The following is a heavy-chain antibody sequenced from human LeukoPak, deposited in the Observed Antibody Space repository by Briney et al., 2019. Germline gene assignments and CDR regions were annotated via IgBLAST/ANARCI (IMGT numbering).Heavy chain of an antibody. CDR2: IVSDGTST. CDR1: GFTFSGSW. J-gene: IGHJ4*02. D-gene: IGHD1-20*01. CDR3: ARAFNWNDLGN. Sequence: GGSLRLSCVASGFTFSGSWMHWVRHAPGKGRVGVSRIVSDGTSTNYADSVKGRFTISRDNAKNTLYLQMNSLRAEDTAVYYCARAFNWNDLGNWGQGTLVTVSS. V-gene: IGHV3-74*01.